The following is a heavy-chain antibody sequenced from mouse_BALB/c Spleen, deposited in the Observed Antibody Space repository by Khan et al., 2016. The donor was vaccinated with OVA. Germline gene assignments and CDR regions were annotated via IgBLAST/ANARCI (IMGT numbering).Heavy chain of an antibody. D-gene: IGHD2-3*01. CDR2: IWSDGST. Sequence: QVQLKESGPGLVAPSQSLSITCTISGFSLTSYGVHWVRQPPGKGLEWLVVIWSDGSTTYTSALKSRLSISKDNSKSQVFLKMNSRQTDDTAMDYCARHDGYAHYYAMDYWGQGTSVTVSS. CDR3: ARHDGYAHYYAMDY. CDR1: GFSLTSYG. J-gene: IGHJ4*01. V-gene: IGHV2-6-1*01.